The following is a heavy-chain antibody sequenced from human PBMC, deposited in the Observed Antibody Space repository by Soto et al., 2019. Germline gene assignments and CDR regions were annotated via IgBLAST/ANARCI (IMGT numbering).Heavy chain of an antibody. Sequence: GGSLRLSCAASGLTFSSYWMHWVRQAPGKGLVWVSRISTDGSVTTYADSVKGRFTISRDNAKNTLYLQMNSLRAEDTAVYYCAKSCVAGTKSPGIHDAFDIWGQGTMVTVSS. D-gene: IGHD1-1*01. CDR3: AKSCVAGTKSPGIHDAFDI. J-gene: IGHJ3*02. CDR1: GLTFSSYW. CDR2: ISTDGSVT. V-gene: IGHV3-74*01.